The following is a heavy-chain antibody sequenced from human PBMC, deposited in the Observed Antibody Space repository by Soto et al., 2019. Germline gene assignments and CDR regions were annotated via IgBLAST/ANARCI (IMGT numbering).Heavy chain of an antibody. D-gene: IGHD2-2*01. CDR3: ARATEYCSSTSCYVGVVDY. Sequence: QVQLQQWGAGLLKPSETLSLTCAVYGGSFSGYYWSWIRQPPGKGLAWIGEINHSGSTNYNPSLKSRVTISVDTSKNQFSLKLSSVTAADTAVYYCARATEYCSSTSCYVGVVDYWGQGTLVTVSS. V-gene: IGHV4-34*01. J-gene: IGHJ4*02. CDR1: GGSFSGYY. CDR2: INHSGST.